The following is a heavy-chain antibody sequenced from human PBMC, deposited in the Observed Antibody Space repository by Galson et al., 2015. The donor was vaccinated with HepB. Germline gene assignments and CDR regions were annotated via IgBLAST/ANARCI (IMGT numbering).Heavy chain of an antibody. D-gene: IGHD6-13*01. CDR2: ISYDGSNK. J-gene: IGHJ4*02. CDR1: GFTFSSYA. V-gene: IGHV3-30-3*01. Sequence: SLRLSCAASGFTFSSYAMHWVRQAPGKGLEWVAVISYDGSNKYYADSVKGRFTIPRDNSKNTLYLQMNSLRAEDTAVYYCARGRPDLIAAAGLDFDYWGQGTLVTVSS. CDR3: ARGRPDLIAAAGLDFDY.